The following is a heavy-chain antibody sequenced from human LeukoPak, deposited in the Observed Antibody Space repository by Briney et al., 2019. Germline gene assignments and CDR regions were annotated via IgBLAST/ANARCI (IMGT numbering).Heavy chain of an antibody. CDR1: GFTFSSYA. J-gene: IGHJ2*01. D-gene: IGHD2-8*01. Sequence: PGGFLRLSCAASGFTFSSYAMSWVRQAPGKGLEWVSGISGSGGSTYYADSVKGRFTISRDNSKNTLYLQMNSLRVEDTAVYYCAKDLGMVWYFDLWGRGTPVTVSS. CDR2: ISGSGGST. V-gene: IGHV3-23*01. CDR3: AKDLGMVWYFDL.